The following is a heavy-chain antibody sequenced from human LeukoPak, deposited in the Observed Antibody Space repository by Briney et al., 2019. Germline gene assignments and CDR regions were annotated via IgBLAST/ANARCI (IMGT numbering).Heavy chain of an antibody. CDR3: ARRSHYYDSSDYYYSFDI. CDR2: IYYSRST. J-gene: IGHJ3*02. Sequence: SETLSLTCTASGGSISSYYWSWIRQPPGKGLEWIGYIYYSRSTNYNPSLKSRVTISVDTSKNQFSLKLSSVTAADTAVYYCARRSHYYDSSDYYYSFDIWGQGTMVTVSS. CDR1: GGSISSYY. V-gene: IGHV4-59*08. D-gene: IGHD3-22*01.